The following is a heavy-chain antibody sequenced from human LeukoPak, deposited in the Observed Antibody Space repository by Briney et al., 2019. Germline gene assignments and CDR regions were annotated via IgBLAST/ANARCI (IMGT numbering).Heavy chain of an antibody. CDR2: TYYSSRWTF. D-gene: IGHD6-13*01. Sequence: SQTLSLTCAISGDSVSSNIAAWNWFSPSPSRGLEWLGRTYYSSRWTFEYAVSVKGRITFKSDTSKNQFSLHLTSVAPDDTALYYCARDLSAGADYWGQGILVTVSA. CDR3: ARDLSAGADY. J-gene: IGHJ4*02. V-gene: IGHV6-1*01. CDR1: GDSVSSNIAA.